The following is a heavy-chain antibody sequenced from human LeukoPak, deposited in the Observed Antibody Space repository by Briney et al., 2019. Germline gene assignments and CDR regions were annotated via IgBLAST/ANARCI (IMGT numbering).Heavy chain of an antibody. Sequence: GESLKISCKGSGYSFTSYWISWVRQMPGKGLEWMGRIDPSDSYTNYSPSSQGHVTISADKSISTAYLQWSSLKASDTAMYYCAGQGSGYDHYYFDYWGQGTLVTVSS. CDR1: GYSFTSYW. D-gene: IGHD5-12*01. CDR3: AGQGSGYDHYYFDY. V-gene: IGHV5-10-1*01. J-gene: IGHJ4*02. CDR2: IDPSDSYT.